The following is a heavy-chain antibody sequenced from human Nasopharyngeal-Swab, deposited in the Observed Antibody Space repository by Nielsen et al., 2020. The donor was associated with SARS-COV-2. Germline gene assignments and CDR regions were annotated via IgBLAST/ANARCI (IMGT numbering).Heavy chain of an antibody. V-gene: IGHV7-4-1*02. J-gene: IGHJ4*02. CDR3: ARDSDYVWGSYRLGGY. CDR2: INTNTGNP. D-gene: IGHD3-16*02. Sequence: ASVKVSCKASGYTFTSNAMNWVRQAPGQGLEWMGWINTNTGNPTYAQGFTGRFVFPLDTSVSTAYLQISSLKAEDTAVYYCARDSDYVWGSYRLGGYWGQGTLVTVSS. CDR1: GYTFTSNA.